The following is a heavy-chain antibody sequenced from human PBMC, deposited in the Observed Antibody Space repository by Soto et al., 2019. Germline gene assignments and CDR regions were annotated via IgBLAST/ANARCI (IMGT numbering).Heavy chain of an antibody. J-gene: IGHJ4*02. CDR2: IYYSGST. Sequence: XASLSLTCTVPGGSISRYYWSWIRKPPGKGLEWIGYIYYSGSTNYNPSLKSRVTISVDTSKNHFSLQLNSVTPDDTAVYYCARTLPGHGVKYIDFCGQRTLVTVSS. CDR3: ARTLPGHGVKYIDF. D-gene: IGHD3-10*01. CDR1: GGSISRYY. V-gene: IGHV4-59*08.